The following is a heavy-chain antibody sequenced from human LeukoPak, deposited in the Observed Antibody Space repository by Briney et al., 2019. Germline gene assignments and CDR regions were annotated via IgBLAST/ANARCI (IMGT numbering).Heavy chain of an antibody. CDR2: FSPGDSES. CDR1: GYSFTNYW. Sequence: GEALKISCQGSGYSFTNYWIGWVRQMPGKDLEWMGIFSPGDSESRYSPSFRGQVTISADKSISTVYLQWSSLKASDTAMYYCARLASAWNFDYWGQGTLVTVSS. D-gene: IGHD6-19*01. V-gene: IGHV5-51*01. CDR3: ARLASAWNFDY. J-gene: IGHJ4*02.